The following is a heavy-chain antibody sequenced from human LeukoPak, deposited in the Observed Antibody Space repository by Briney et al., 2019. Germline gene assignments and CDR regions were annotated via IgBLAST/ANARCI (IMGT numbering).Heavy chain of an antibody. CDR3: AREEMAVAGYFDY. J-gene: IGHJ4*02. CDR1: EFTVSSNY. D-gene: IGHD6-19*01. V-gene: IGHV3-53*01. CDR2: IYSGGGT. Sequence: GGSLRLSCTASEFTVSSNYMSWVRQAPGKGLEWVSVIYSGGGTYYADSVKGRFTISRDNSKNMLYLQMNSLRADDTAVYYCAREEMAVAGYFDYWGQGTLVTVSS.